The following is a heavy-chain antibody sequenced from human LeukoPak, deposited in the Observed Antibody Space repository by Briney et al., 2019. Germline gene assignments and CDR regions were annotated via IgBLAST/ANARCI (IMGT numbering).Heavy chain of an antibody. CDR2: ISGSGGST. CDR1: GFTFSSYA. CDR3: AKDPLYYDSSGYYSY. D-gene: IGHD3-22*01. Sequence: PGGSLRLSCAASGFTFSSYAMSWVRQAPGKGLEWVSAISGSGGSTYYADSVKGRFTISRDNSKNTLYLQMNSLRAEDTAVYYCAKDPLYYDSSGYYSYWGQGTLVTVSS. V-gene: IGHV3-23*01. J-gene: IGHJ4*02.